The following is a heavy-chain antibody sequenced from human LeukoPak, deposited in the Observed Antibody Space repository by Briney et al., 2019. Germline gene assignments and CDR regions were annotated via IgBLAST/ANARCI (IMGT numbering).Heavy chain of an antibody. Sequence: GRSLRLSCAASGFTFSSYAMHWVRQAPGKGLEWVAVISYDGSNKYYADSVKGRFTISRDNSKNTLYLQMNSLRAEDTAVYYCAKDRAAAGNYYYYGMDVWGQGTTVTVSS. D-gene: IGHD6-13*01. CDR2: ISYDGSNK. CDR3: AKDRAAAGNYYYYGMDV. J-gene: IGHJ6*02. CDR1: GFTFSSYA. V-gene: IGHV3-30-3*01.